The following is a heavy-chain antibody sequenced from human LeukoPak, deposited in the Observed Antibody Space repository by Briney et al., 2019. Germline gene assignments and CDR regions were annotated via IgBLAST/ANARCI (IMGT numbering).Heavy chain of an antibody. CDR3: AKPRPVSRDHQDY. V-gene: IGHV3-21*03. Sequence: SGGSLRLSCAASGFTFSSYSMNWVRQAPGKGLEWVSSISSSSSYIYYADSVKGRFTVSRDNAKNSLYLQMNSLRAEDTAVYYCAKPRPVSRDHQDYWGQGTLVTVSS. D-gene: IGHD3-10*01. CDR1: GFTFSSYS. J-gene: IGHJ4*02. CDR2: ISSSSSYI.